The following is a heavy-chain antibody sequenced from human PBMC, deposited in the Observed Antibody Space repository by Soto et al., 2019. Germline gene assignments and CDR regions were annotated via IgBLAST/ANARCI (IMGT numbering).Heavy chain of an antibody. Sequence: GASVKVSCKASGYTFTSYDINWVRQATGQGLEWMGWMNPNSGNTGYAQKFQGRVTMTRNTSISTAYMELSSLRSEDTAVYYCAARLGNYWSGYSQDAFDIWGQGTMVTVSS. CDR3: AARLGNYWSGYSQDAFDI. V-gene: IGHV1-8*01. CDR2: MNPNSGNT. J-gene: IGHJ3*02. D-gene: IGHD3-3*01. CDR1: GYTFTSYD.